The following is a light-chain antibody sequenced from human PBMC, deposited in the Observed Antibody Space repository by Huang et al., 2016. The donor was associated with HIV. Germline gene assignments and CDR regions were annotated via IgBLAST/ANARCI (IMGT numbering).Light chain of an antibody. V-gene: IGKV3-11*01. CDR3: QQRSNWPPDIT. J-gene: IGKJ5*01. CDR2: DAS. CDR1: QSVSGY. Sequence: EIVLTQSPATLSLSPGERATLSCRASQSVSGYLAWYQQKPGQAPRLLIYDASNRATGIAARVSGSGSGTDFTLTISSLEPEDFAIYFCQQRSNWPPDITFGQGTRLDMK.